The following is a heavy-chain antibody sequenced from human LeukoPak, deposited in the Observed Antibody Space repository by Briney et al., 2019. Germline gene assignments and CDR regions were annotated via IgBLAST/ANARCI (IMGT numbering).Heavy chain of an antibody. D-gene: IGHD1-26*01. V-gene: IGHV1-18*01. CDR2: ISAYNGNT. J-gene: IGHJ4*02. Sequence: GASVNVSCKASGYTFTSYGISWVRQAPGQGLEWMGWISAYNGNTNYAQKLQGRGTMTTDTSTSTAYVELRSLRSDGTAVYYCARMELPYYFDYWGQGTLVTVSS. CDR1: GYTFTSYG. CDR3: ARMELPYYFDY.